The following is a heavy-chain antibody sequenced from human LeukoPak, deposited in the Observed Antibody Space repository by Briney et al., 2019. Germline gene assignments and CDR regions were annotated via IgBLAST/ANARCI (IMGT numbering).Heavy chain of an antibody. CDR1: GFTFSSYA. Sequence: TGGSLRLSCAASGFTFSSYALHWVRQAPGKGLEWVALISYNGNNKYYADSVKGRFTISRDNSKNTLYLQMNSLRAEDTAVYYCARGYYYESSGYYVWDYWGQGTLVTVSS. CDR2: ISYNGNNK. V-gene: IGHV3-30*04. J-gene: IGHJ4*02. CDR3: ARGYYYESSGYYVWDY. D-gene: IGHD3-22*01.